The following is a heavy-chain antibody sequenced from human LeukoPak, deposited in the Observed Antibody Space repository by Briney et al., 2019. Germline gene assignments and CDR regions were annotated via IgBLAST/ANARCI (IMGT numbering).Heavy chain of an antibody. CDR2: MIPNSGNT. Sequence: ASVEVSCKASGYTFTIYDIHWVRQATGQGLEWRGWMIPNSGNTRYTQKFQGRVTMTRNNSISTAYMELSSLRSEDTAVYYCARGPEKSNRPVLRFLEWFRGLYDPWGQGTLVTVSS. V-gene: IGHV1-8*01. J-gene: IGHJ5*02. D-gene: IGHD3-3*01. CDR3: ARGPEKSNRPVLRFLEWFRGLYDP. CDR1: GYTFTIYD.